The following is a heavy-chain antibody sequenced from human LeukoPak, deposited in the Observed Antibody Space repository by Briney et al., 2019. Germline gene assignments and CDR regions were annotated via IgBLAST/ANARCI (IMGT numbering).Heavy chain of an antibody. CDR3: ARRGQEARTSPFYY. V-gene: IGHV4-34*01. Sequence: PSETLSLTCAVYGGSFSGYYWSWIRQPPGKGLEWIGEINHSGSTNYNPSLKRRVTISVETSKKQFSLKLSSVTAADTAVYYCARRGQEARTSPFYYWGQGTLVTVSS. CDR1: GGSFSGYY. D-gene: IGHD6-6*01. J-gene: IGHJ4*02. CDR2: INHSGST.